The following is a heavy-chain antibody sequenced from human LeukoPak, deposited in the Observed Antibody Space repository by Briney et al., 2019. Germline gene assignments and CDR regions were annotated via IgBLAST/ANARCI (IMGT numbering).Heavy chain of an antibody. Sequence: GGSLRLCGAASGFMFTGYFRRWVRQAPGKVLRRVVSIKHDGSEKYYVDSVRGRFTTSRDNTKNLLYLKMSSLRGEDTAVYYCATDRGWRTSGYYLYYFEYWGQGTLVTFSS. J-gene: IGHJ4*02. CDR3: ATDRGWRTSGYYLYYFEY. CDR1: GFMFTGYF. D-gene: IGHD3-3*01. V-gene: IGHV3-7*01. CDR2: IKHDGSEK.